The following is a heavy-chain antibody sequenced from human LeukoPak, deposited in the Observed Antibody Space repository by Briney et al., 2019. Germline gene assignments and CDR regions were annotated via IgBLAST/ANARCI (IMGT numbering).Heavy chain of an antibody. CDR2: IYYSGST. V-gene: IGHV4-59*01. J-gene: IGHJ3*02. CDR1: GGSISSYY. Sequence: SETLSLTCTVSGGSISSYYWSWIRQPPGKGLEWIGYIYYSGSTNYNPSLKSRVTISVDTSKNQFSLKLSSVTAADTAVYYCARERARAFDIWGQGTMVSVSS. CDR3: ARERARAFDI.